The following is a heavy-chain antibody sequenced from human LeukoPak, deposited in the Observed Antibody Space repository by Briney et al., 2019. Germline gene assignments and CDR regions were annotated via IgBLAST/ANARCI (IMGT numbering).Heavy chain of an antibody. D-gene: IGHD1-7*01. CDR1: GGSFSDYY. CDR3: ARVCAPTTGATGGVDYFDY. V-gene: IGHV4-34*01. J-gene: IGHJ4*02. CDR2: INHSGST. Sequence: PSETLSLTCAVYGGSFSDYYWTWIRQPPGKGLEWIGEINHSGSTNYNPSLKSRVTISVDTSKNQFSLKLSSVTAADTAVYYCARVCAPTTGATGGVDYFDYWDQGTLVTVSS.